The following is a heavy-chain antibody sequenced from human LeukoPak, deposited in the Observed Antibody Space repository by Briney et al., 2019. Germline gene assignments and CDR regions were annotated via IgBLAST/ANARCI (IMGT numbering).Heavy chain of an antibody. V-gene: IGHV3-23*01. CDR3: ARDQRELLWFGEVGYFDY. CDR1: GFTFSSYA. J-gene: IGHJ4*02. Sequence: GGSLRLSCAASGFTFSSYAMSWVRQAPGKGLEWVSAISGSGGSTYYADSVKGRFTISRDNAKNSLYLQMNSLRAEDTAVYYCARDQRELLWFGEVGYFDYWGQGTLVTVSS. CDR2: ISGSGGST. D-gene: IGHD3-10*01.